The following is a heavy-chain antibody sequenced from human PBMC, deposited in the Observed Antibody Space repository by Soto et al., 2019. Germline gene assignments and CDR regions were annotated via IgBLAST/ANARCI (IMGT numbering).Heavy chain of an antibody. CDR1: GVSISSDNYY. V-gene: IGHV4-30-4*08. CDR2: IYYSGST. Sequence: SETLSLTCTVSGVSISSDNYYWSWIRQHPGKGLEWIGYIYYSGSTYYNPSLKSPVTISVDTSKNQFSLKLTSVTAADTAVYFCARVKATLYRHYYFDYWGQGTPVTVSS. CDR3: ARVKATLYRHYYFDY. D-gene: IGHD5-12*01. J-gene: IGHJ4*02.